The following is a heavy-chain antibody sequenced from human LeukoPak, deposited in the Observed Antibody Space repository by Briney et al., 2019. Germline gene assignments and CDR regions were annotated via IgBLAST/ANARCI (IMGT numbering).Heavy chain of an antibody. CDR2: ISSSSTYI. CDR3: ARDPGEEYCTNVVCSHGWFDP. Sequence: TGGSLRLSCAASGFTFSTYRMNWVRQAPGKGLEWVSSISSSSTYIYYADSVKGRFTISRDNAKNSLYLQMNGLRAEDTAVYYCARDPGEEYCTNVVCSHGWFDPWGQGALVTVSS. V-gene: IGHV3-21*01. J-gene: IGHJ5*02. CDR1: GFTFSTYR. D-gene: IGHD2-8*01.